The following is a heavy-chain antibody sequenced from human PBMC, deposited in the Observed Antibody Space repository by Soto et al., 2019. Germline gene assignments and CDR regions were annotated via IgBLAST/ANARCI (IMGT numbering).Heavy chain of an antibody. J-gene: IGHJ5*02. CDR1: GYTFTSYA. V-gene: IGHV1-3*01. CDR2: INAGNGNT. Sequence: QVQLVQSGAEVKKPGASVKVSCKASGYTFTSYAMHWVRQAPGQRPEWMGWINAGNGNTKYSQKFQGRVTITRDTSASTAYMELSSLRSEDTAVYYCARGLIRITISTWFDPWGQGTLVTVSS. CDR3: ARGLIRITISTWFDP. D-gene: IGHD3-9*01.